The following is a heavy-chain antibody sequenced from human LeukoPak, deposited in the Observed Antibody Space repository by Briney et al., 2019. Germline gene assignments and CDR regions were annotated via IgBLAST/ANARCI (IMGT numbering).Heavy chain of an antibody. CDR1: GGSFSGYY. Sequence: SETLSLTCAVYGGSFSGYYWSWIRQPPGKGLEWLGEINHSGSTNYNPSLKSRVTISVDTSKNQFSLKLSSVTAADTAVYYCARVGYSYGHDAFDIWGQGTLVTVSS. CDR3: ARVGYSYGHDAFDI. CDR2: INHSGST. V-gene: IGHV4-34*01. J-gene: IGHJ4*02. D-gene: IGHD5-18*01.